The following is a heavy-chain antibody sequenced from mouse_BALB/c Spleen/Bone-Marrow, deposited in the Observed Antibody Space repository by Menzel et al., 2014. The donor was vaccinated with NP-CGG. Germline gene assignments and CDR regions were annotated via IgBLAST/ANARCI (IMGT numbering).Heavy chain of an antibody. CDR3: ARKEGFWGTFAY. Sequence: VQLQQSGAELMKPGASVKISCKATGYTFSSYWIEWVKQRPGHGLEWIGEILPGSGSTKYNEKFKGKATFTADTSSNTAYMQLSSLTSEDSAGYYCARKEGFWGTFAYWGQGTLVTVSA. CDR1: GYTFSSYW. D-gene: IGHD4-1*01. J-gene: IGHJ3*01. CDR2: ILPGSGST. V-gene: IGHV1-9*01.